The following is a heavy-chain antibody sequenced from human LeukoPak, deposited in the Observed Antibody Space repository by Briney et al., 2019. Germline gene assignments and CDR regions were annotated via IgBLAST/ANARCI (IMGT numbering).Heavy chain of an antibody. CDR2: INPNSGGT. V-gene: IGHV1-2*02. CDR3: ARSDCSSTSCYDSDWFDP. Sequence: GASVKLSCKASGYTFTGYYMHWVRQAPGQGLEWMEWINPNSGGTNYAQKFQGRVTMTRDTSISTAYMELSRLRSDATAVYYCARSDCSSTSCYDSDWFDPSGQGTLVTVSS. J-gene: IGHJ5*02. D-gene: IGHD2-2*01. CDR1: GYTFTGYY.